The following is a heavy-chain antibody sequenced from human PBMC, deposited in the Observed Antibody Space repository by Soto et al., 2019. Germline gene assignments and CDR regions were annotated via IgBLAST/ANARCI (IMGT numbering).Heavy chain of an antibody. Sequence: QVQLQESGPVLVKPSQTLSLTCTVSGGSISSGGYYWSWIRQHPGKGLEWIGYIYYSGSTYYNPYLKSRVTISVDTSKNQVSLKLSSVTAADTAVYYCARDHYYDSSGFDYWGQGTLVTVSS. CDR1: GGSISSGGYY. CDR3: ARDHYYDSSGFDY. D-gene: IGHD3-22*01. V-gene: IGHV4-31*03. J-gene: IGHJ4*02. CDR2: IYYSGST.